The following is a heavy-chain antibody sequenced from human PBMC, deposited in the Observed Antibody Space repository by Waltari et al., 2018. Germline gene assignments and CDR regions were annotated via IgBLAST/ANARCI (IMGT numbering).Heavy chain of an antibody. J-gene: IGHJ4*02. CDR1: GYTFTSYA. CDR2: INAGNGNT. Sequence: QVQLVQSGAEVKKPGASVKVSCKASGYTFTSYAMHWVRQVPGQRLEWMGWINAGNGNTKYSQKFQGRVTITADESTSTAYMELSSLRSEDTAVYYCARGLGATCDYWGQGTLVTVSS. CDR3: ARGLGATCDY. V-gene: IGHV1-3*01. D-gene: IGHD1-26*01.